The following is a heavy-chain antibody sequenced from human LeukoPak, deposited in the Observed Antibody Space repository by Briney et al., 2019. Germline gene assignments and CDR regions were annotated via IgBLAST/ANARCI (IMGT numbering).Heavy chain of an antibody. CDR2: INSDGGTT. CDR3: ARGFEGYPFGWWFDP. CDR1: GFSFTTCW. J-gene: IGHJ5*02. V-gene: IGHV3-74*01. Sequence: GGSLRLSCVVSGFSFTTCWMHWVRQAPGKGLVWVSRINSDGGTTIYADSVKGRFTISRDNAKNTLYLQMRSLRADDSAVYYCARGFEGYPFGWWFDPWGQGTRVTVSS. D-gene: IGHD2-15*01.